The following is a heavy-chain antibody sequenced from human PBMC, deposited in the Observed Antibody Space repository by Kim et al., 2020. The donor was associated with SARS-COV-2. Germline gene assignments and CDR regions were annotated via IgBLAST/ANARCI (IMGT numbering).Heavy chain of an antibody. Sequence: SGPTLVHPTQTLTLTCTFSGFSLSTSGVGVGWIRQPPGKALEWLALIYWDDDKRYSPSLKSRLTITKDTSKNQVVLTMTNMDPVDTATYYCARQQLVLYYYGMDVWGQGTTVTVSS. CDR3: ARQQLVLYYYGMDV. V-gene: IGHV2-5*02. CDR1: GFSLSTSGVG. CDR2: IYWDDDK. D-gene: IGHD6-13*01. J-gene: IGHJ6*02.